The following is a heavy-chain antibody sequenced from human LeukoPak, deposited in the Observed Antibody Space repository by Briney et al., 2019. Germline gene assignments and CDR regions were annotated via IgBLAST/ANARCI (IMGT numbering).Heavy chain of an antibody. Sequence: GGSLRLSCAASGFTVSSNYMSWVRQAPGKGLEWVAAIYSGGSTYYADSVKGRFTISRDNSKNTLYLQMNSLGAEDTAVYYCAREALMVRGVMGMDVWGQGTTVTVSS. J-gene: IGHJ6*02. D-gene: IGHD3-10*01. CDR2: IYSGGST. CDR1: GFTVSSNY. CDR3: AREALMVRGVMGMDV. V-gene: IGHV3-53*01.